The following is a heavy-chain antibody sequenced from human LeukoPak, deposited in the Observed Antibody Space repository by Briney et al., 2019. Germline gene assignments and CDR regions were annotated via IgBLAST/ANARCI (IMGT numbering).Heavy chain of an antibody. CDR3: ASPRDYYDSSGYYFDY. CDR1: GFTFSSYS. J-gene: IGHJ4*02. V-gene: IGHV3-21*01. Sequence: PGGSLRLSCAASGFTFSSYSMNWVRQAPGKGLEWVSSISSSSSYIYYADSVKGRFTISRDNAKNSLYLQMNSLRAEDTAVYYRASPRDYYDSSGYYFDYWGQGTLVTVSS. D-gene: IGHD3-22*01. CDR2: ISSSSSYI.